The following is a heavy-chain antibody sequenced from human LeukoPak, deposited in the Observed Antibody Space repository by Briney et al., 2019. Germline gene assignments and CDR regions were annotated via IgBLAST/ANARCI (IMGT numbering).Heavy chain of an antibody. J-gene: IGHJ4*02. D-gene: IGHD6-13*01. V-gene: IGHV4-61*08. CDR1: GGSISSGGYY. CDR2: IYYSGST. Sequence: PSETLSLTCTVSGGSISSGGYYWSWIRQPPGKGLEWIGYIYYSGSTNYNPSLKSRVTISVDTSKNQFSLKLSSVTAADTAVYYCARHQAPSSSWSVPFDYWGQGTLVTVSS. CDR3: ARHQAPSSSWSVPFDY.